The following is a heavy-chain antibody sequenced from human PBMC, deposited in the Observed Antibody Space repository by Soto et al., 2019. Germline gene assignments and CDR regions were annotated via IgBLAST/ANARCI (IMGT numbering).Heavy chain of an antibody. CDR3: ATHGPHSSGWYDY. D-gene: IGHD6-19*01. CDR1: GFTFSSYG. CDR2: ISYDGSNK. J-gene: IGHJ4*02. Sequence: QVQLVESGGGVVQPGRSLRLSCAASGFTFSSYGMHWVRQAPGKGLEWVAVISYDGSNKYYADSVKGRFTISRDNSKNTLYLQMNSLRAEDTAVYYCATHGPHSSGWYDYWGQGTLVTVSS. V-gene: IGHV3-30*03.